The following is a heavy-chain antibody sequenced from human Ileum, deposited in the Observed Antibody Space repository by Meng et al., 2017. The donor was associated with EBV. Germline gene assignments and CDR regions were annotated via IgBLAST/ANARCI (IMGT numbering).Heavy chain of an antibody. J-gene: IGHJ4*02. CDR1: GGSIISYY. Sequence: QVQLQASGPGLVKPSETLYLTCTVSGGSIISYYWSWIRQPPGKGLEWIGYIYYSGSTNYNPSLKSRVTISVDTSKNQFSLNLSSVTAADTAVYYCARGGWSLDYWGQGTLVTVSS. CDR3: ARGGWSLDY. V-gene: IGHV4-59*08. D-gene: IGHD2-15*01. CDR2: IYYSGST.